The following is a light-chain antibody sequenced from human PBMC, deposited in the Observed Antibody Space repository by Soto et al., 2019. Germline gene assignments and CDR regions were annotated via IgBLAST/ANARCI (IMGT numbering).Light chain of an antibody. CDR1: SNDLGDYNY. V-gene: IGLV2-8*01. CDR3: SSYGGSDNLL. CDR2: EVR. Sequence: SALTQPPSASGSPGQSVTISCTGSSNDLGDYNYVSWYQHHPGKAPKLIIYEVRERPSGVPDRFSASKSGNTASLTVSGLQADDEADYYCSSYGGSDNLLFGGGTKLTVL. J-gene: IGLJ2*01.